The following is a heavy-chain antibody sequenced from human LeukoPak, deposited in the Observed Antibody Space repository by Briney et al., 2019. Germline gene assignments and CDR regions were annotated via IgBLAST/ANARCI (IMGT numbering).Heavy chain of an antibody. V-gene: IGHV4-31*03. D-gene: IGHD2-2*01. CDR1: GSSISSGGYY. Sequence: PSETLSLTCTVSGSSISSGGYYWSWIRQHPGKGLEWIGYIYYSGSTYYNPSLKSRVTISVDTSKNQFSLKLSSVTAADTAVYYCARVWVGTVPHSAHFDYWGQGTLVTVSS. J-gene: IGHJ4*02. CDR2: IYYSGST. CDR3: ARVWVGTVPHSAHFDY.